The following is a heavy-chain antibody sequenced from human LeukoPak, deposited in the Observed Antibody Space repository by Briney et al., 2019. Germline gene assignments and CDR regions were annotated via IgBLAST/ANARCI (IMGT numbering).Heavy chain of an antibody. CDR3: VKDGGRDTAAAYY. J-gene: IGHJ4*02. CDR2: ILRNSGSI. D-gene: IGHD6-13*01. V-gene: IGHV3-9*01. CDR1: GFTFDDYA. Sequence: PGRSLRLSCAASGFTFDDYAMHWVRQAPGKGLEWVSGILRNSGSIGYAGSVKGRFTISRDDAKNSLYLQMNSLRAEDTALYYCVKDGGRDTAAAYYWGQGTLVSVSS.